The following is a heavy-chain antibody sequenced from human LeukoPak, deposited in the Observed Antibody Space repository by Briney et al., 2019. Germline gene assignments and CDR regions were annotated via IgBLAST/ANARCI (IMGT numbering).Heavy chain of an antibody. CDR1: GGSFSGYY. J-gene: IGHJ4*02. V-gene: IGHV4-34*01. CDR3: ARGPSRNDY. Sequence: PSETLSLTCAVYGGSFSGYYWSWIRQPPGKGLEWIGEINHSGSTNYNPSLKSRVTISVDTSKNQFSLKLSSVTAADTAVYYCARGPSRNDYWGQGTLVTVSS. CDR2: INHSGST.